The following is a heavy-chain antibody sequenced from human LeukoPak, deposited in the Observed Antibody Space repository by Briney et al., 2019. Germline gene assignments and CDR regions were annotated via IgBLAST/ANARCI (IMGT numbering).Heavy chain of an antibody. CDR3: ARGRFRSPNWFDP. J-gene: IGHJ5*02. CDR2: INHSGST. CDR1: GGSFSGYY. D-gene: IGHD1-14*01. V-gene: IGHV4-34*01. Sequence: SETLSLTCAVYGGSFSGYYWSWIRQPPGKGLEWIGEINHSGSTNYNPSLKSRVTISVDTSKNQFSLKLISVTAADTAVYYCARGRFRSPNWFDPWGQGTLVTVSS.